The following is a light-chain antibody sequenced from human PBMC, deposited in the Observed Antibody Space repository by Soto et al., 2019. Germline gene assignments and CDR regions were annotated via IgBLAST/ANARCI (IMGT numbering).Light chain of an antibody. CDR2: DAS. CDR1: QGISSA. Sequence: ALQLTQSPSSLSASVGDRVTITCRASQGISSALAWYQQKPGKPPKLLIYDASSLESGVPSRFSGSGSGTDFTLTISSLQAEDFATYYCQQFNSLITFGQGTRLEIK. V-gene: IGKV1-13*02. J-gene: IGKJ5*01. CDR3: QQFNSLIT.